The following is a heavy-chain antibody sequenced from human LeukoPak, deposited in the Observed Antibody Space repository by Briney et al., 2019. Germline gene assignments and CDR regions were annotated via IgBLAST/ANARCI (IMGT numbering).Heavy chain of an antibody. Sequence: AGGSLRLFCAASGFTFSSYEMNWVRQAPGKGLEWVSYISSSGSTIYYADSVKGRFTISRDSFKNTLYLQMSSLRPEDTAVYCCAKEGDYYGSGSYRDGFDIWGQGTRATVSS. CDR3: AKEGDYYGSGSYRDGFDI. J-gene: IGHJ3*02. CDR2: ISSSGSTI. D-gene: IGHD3-10*01. CDR1: GFTFSSYE. V-gene: IGHV3-48*03.